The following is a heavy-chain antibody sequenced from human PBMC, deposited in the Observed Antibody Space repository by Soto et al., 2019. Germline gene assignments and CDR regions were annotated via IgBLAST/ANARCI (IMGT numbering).Heavy chain of an antibody. J-gene: IGHJ4*02. CDR2: ISYDGSNK. V-gene: IGHV3-30*18. D-gene: IGHD4-17*01. Sequence: GGSLRLSCAASGFTFSSYGMHWVRQAPGKGLEWVAVISYDGSNKYYADSVKGRFTISRDNSKNTLYLQMNSLRAEDTAVYYCAKDTTYGDSNTFDYWGQGTLVTVSS. CDR3: AKDTTYGDSNTFDY. CDR1: GFTFSSYG.